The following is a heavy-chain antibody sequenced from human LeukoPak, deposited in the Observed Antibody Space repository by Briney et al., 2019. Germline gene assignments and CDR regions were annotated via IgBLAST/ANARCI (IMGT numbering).Heavy chain of an antibody. V-gene: IGHV3-30-3*01. J-gene: IGHJ4*02. D-gene: IGHD3-10*01. CDR1: GFTFSSYS. Sequence: GGSLRLFCAASGFTFSSYSMHWVHQAPGKGLEWVAIISYDGSNQYYADSVKGRFTISRDNSKNTLYLQMNSLRAEDTAVYYCARVSYYGSGSYYNDPRDYFDYWGQGTLVTVSS. CDR3: ARVSYYGSGSYYNDPRDYFDY. CDR2: ISYDGSNQ.